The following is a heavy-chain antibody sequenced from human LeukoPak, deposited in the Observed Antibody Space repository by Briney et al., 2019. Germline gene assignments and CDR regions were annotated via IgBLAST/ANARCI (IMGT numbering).Heavy chain of an antibody. CDR1: GGSITMYY. Sequence: SETLSFTCTVSGGSITMYYWNWIRQPPGKGLEWIGHRYYSGDTNYNPSLKSRVAISVDTSKNQFSLKVNSVTAADTAVYYCARLLRQYYYGSGSYYKGNWFDPWGQGTLVTVSS. J-gene: IGHJ5*02. CDR2: RYYSGDT. D-gene: IGHD3-10*01. V-gene: IGHV4-59*12. CDR3: ARLLRQYYYGSGSYYKGNWFDP.